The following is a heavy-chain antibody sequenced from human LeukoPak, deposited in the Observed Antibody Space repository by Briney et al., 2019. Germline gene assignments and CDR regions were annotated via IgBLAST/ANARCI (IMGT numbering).Heavy chain of an antibody. CDR3: ARDKGTVTIFDC. CDR2: IKQDGSEK. J-gene: IGHJ4*02. CDR1: GFTFSNYW. V-gene: IGHV3-7*01. D-gene: IGHD4-11*01. Sequence: GGSLRLSCAASGFTFSNYWMSWVRQAPGKGLEWVANIKQDGSEKYYVDSVKGRFTISRDNAKSSLYLQKNSLRAEDTAVYYCARDKGTVTIFDCWGQGTLVTVSS.